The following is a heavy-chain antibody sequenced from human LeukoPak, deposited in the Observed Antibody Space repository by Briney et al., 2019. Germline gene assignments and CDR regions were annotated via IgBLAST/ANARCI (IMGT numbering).Heavy chain of an antibody. J-gene: IGHJ4*02. V-gene: IGHV3-48*01. CDR3: ARDRLHYGEYEKTFDY. CDR2: ITFSSSII. Sequence: PGGSLRLSCPAYGFTFSSYSMNWVRQAPGKGLEWVSYITFSSSIIYYADSVRGRFTISRDNAKNSLYLQMNSLRAEDTAVYYCARDRLHYGEYEKTFDYWGQGTLVTVSS. CDR1: GFTFSSYS. D-gene: IGHD4-17*01.